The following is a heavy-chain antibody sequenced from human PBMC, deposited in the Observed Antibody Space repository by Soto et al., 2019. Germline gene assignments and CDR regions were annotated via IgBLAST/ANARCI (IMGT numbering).Heavy chain of an antibody. D-gene: IGHD6-6*01. Sequence: QVQLVQSGAEVRKPGASVKISCKASGYIFTSYAIHWLRQAPGQRLEWMGWINGGAGDTRYSVNFRGRVTFTRDTAATPAFMDLSSLSSADTAIYYCARSPSRMAAETQLDPWGQGTLVSVSS. V-gene: IGHV1-3*01. CDR2: INGGAGDT. CDR1: GYIFTSYA. CDR3: ARSPSRMAAETQLDP. J-gene: IGHJ5*02.